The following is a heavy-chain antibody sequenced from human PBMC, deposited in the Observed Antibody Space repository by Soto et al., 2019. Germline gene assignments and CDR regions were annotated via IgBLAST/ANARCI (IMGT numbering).Heavy chain of an antibody. CDR1: GFTFINFA. CDR3: ARVPPPSSGYYYYLDY. J-gene: IGHJ4*02. CDR2: INWNGGTK. D-gene: IGHD3-22*01. V-gene: IGHV3-20*04. Sequence: GVPMRVSCAAAGFTFINFARHWFSKAPGKGLEWVSGINWNGGTKGYADSVKGRFTISRDNAKNSLYLQMNSLRAEDTALYYCARVPPPSSGYYYYLDYWGQGTLVTVSS.